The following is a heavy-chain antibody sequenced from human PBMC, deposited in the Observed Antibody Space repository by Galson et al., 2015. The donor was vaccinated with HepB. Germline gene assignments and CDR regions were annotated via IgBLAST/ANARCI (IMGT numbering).Heavy chain of an antibody. D-gene: IGHD1-7*01. CDR1: GVSISSGSYY. CDR3: ARDFATGTYNPGWFDP. Sequence: TLSLTCSVSGVSISSGSYYWSWIRQPAGKGLEWIGRIYTSGSTNYNPSLKSRVTMSVDTSKNQVSLNLRSVTATDTAFYYCARDFATGTYNPGWFDPWGQGTLVIVSS. J-gene: IGHJ5*02. CDR2: IYTSGST. V-gene: IGHV4-61*02.